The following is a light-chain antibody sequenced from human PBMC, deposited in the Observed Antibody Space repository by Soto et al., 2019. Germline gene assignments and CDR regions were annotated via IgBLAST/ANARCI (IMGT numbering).Light chain of an antibody. Sequence: QSVLTQPASVSGSPGQSITISCTGTSSDVGGYTYVSWYQQHPAKAPKLMIYDVSNRPSGVSNRFSGSKSGNTASLTISGLQAEDEADYYCSSYTSSSTLVVFGGGTKLTVL. CDR3: SSYTSSSTLVV. CDR1: SSDVGGYTY. V-gene: IGLV2-14*01. CDR2: DVS. J-gene: IGLJ2*01.